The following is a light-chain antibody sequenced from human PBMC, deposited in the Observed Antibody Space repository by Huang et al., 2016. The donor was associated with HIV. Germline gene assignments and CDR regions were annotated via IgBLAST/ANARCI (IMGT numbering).Light chain of an antibody. CDR2: LGS. CDR3: MQALQTPRT. V-gene: IGKV2-28*01. Sequence: DIVMTQSPLSLPATPGEQASISCRSSQSLLHSNGYNYLDWYLQKPGQSPQLLIYLGSNRSSGVPDRFSGSGSGTDFTLKISRVEAEDVGIYYCMQALQTPRTFGQGTKLEIK. CDR1: QSLLHSNGYNY. J-gene: IGKJ2*01.